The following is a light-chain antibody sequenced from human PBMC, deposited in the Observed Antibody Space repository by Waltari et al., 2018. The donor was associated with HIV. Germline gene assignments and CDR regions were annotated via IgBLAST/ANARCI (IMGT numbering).Light chain of an antibody. J-gene: IGKJ1*01. CDR2: ASF. Sequence: VLTQSPGTLSVSPGGNATLSCRASPTIDQKSMSWYQQRPGQAPRLILFASFTRATDIPDRFRGSESGTEFTLTIRRLEPEDFAVYYCHVYGGSPRWTFGPGTRLE. CDR3: HVYGGSPRWT. V-gene: IGKV3-20*01. CDR1: PTIDQKS.